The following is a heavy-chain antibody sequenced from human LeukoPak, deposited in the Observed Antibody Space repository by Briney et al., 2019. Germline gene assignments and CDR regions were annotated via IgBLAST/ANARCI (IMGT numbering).Heavy chain of an antibody. CDR2: INHSGTT. D-gene: IGHD2-8*01. CDR3: ARGRINGKFVF. CDR1: SGSFSGYY. V-gene: IGHV4-34*01. J-gene: IGHJ4*02. Sequence: SGTLSLTCAVYSGSFSGYYWTWIRQSPGKGLEWIGEINHSGTTHYDPSLKSRLTISVDTSKNQFSLNLSSVTAADTAVYYCARGRINGKFVFWGQGTLVTVSS.